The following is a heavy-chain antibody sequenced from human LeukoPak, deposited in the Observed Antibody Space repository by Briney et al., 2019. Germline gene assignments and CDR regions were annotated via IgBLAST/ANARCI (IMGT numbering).Heavy chain of an antibody. CDR1: GFTFSSYE. J-gene: IGHJ5*02. V-gene: IGHV3-23*01. CDR3: AKDDYGYWFDP. D-gene: IGHD4/OR15-4a*01. CDR2: ISYSVDNT. Sequence: GGSLRLSCAASGFTFSSYEMNWVRQAPGKGLEWVSAISYSVDNTYYADSVKGRFTISRDNSKNTLYLQMNSLRAEDTAVYYCAKDDYGYWFDPWGQGTLVAVSS.